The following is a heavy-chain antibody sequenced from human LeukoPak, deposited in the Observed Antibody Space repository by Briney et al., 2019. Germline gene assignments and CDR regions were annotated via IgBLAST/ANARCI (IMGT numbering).Heavy chain of an antibody. CDR2: INPNSGGT. J-gene: IGHJ4*02. CDR3: ARRRGAAMVLAGAEFDY. CDR1: GYTFTGYY. D-gene: IGHD5-18*01. V-gene: IGHV1-2*02. Sequence: ASVKVSCMASGYTFTGYYMHWVRQAPGQGLEWMGWINPNSGGTNYAQKFQGRVTMTRDTSISTAYMELSRLRSDDTAVYYCARRRGAAMVLAGAEFDYWGQGTLVTVSS.